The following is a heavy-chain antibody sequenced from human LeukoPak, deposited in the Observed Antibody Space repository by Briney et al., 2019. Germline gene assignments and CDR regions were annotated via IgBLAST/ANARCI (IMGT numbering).Heavy chain of an antibody. V-gene: IGHV3-30*02. D-gene: IGHD5-12*01. CDR2: IRYDGSNK. J-gene: IGHJ6*03. CDR3: XXGSGYEAQYYYYYMDV. Sequence: GGSLRLSCAASGFTFSSYGMHWVRQAPGKGLEWVAFIRYDGSNKYYADSVKGRFTISRDNSKNTLYLHVNSLRPEDTAVYYCXXGSGYEAQYYYYYMDVWGKGTTVTISS. CDR1: GFTFSSYG.